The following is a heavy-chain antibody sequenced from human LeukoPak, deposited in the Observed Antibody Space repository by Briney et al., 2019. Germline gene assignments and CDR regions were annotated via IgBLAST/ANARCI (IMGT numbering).Heavy chain of an antibody. V-gene: IGHV1-2*06. Sequence: ASVKVSCKASGYTFTDYYIHWVRQRQAPGQGLEWMGRINPNSGGTNYAKKFQGRVTMTRDTSISTAYMELSSLSSDATAVYFCARRVGSSSGYSFDYWGQGTLVTVSS. D-gene: IGHD5-12*01. J-gene: IGHJ4*02. CDR3: ARRVGSSSGYSFDY. CDR1: GYTFTDYY. CDR2: INPNSGGT.